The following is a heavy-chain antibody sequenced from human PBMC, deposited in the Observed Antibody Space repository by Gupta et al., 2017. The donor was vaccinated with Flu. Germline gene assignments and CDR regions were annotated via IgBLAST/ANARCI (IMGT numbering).Heavy chain of an antibody. CDR2: SDYSGST. CDR1: GGSISSGGYY. J-gene: IGHJ4*02. CDR3: ARSRGPSVTTKLFDY. D-gene: IGHD4-17*01. V-gene: IGHV4-31*03. Sequence: QVQLQESGPGLVKPSQTLSLTCPVSGGSISSGGYYWSWLRQHPGKGLEWIGYSDYSGSTYCNPSLKSRLTISVDTSKNQLSLKLTSVTTADTAVYYCARSRGPSVTTKLFDYWGQGTLVTVSS.